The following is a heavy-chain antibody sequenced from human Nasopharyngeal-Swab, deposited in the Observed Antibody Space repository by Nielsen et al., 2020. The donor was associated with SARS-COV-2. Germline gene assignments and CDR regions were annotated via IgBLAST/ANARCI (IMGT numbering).Heavy chain of an antibody. CDR2: INHSGST. CDR3: ARVVGVVVPAAHFDH. V-gene: IGHV4-34*01. CDR1: GGSFSGYY. D-gene: IGHD2-2*01. J-gene: IGHJ4*02. Sequence: SETLSLTCAVYGGSFSGYYWSWIRQPPGKGLEWIGEINHSGSTNYNPSLKSRVTISVDTSKNQFSLKLSSVTAADTAVYYCARVVGVVVPAAHFDHWGQGTLVTVSS.